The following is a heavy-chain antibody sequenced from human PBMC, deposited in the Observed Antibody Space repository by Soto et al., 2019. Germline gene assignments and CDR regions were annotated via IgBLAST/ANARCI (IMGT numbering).Heavy chain of an antibody. V-gene: IGHV1-3*01. CDR3: ARDPNDSSAYYHHYYYGMDV. D-gene: IGHD3-22*01. Sequence: QIQLMQSGAEVKKPGASVKVSCKASGYTFTSYGIHWVRQAPGQRLEWTGWINAGNGNTKYSEKFQRRVTITRDTSVSTAYLGLSSLRSVDTAVYYCARDPNDSSAYYHHYYYGMDVWGQGTTVTVSS. CDR2: INAGNGNT. J-gene: IGHJ6*02. CDR1: GYTFTSYG.